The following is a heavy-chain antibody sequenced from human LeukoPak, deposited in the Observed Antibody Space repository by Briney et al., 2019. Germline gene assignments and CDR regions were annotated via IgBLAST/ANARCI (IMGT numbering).Heavy chain of an antibody. CDR3: AELGITMIGGV. D-gene: IGHD3-10*02. CDR2: ISSSGSTI. CDR1: GFTFSRYW. J-gene: IGHJ6*04. Sequence: GGSLRLSCAASGFTFSRYWMNWVRQAPGKGLEWVSYISSSGSTIYYADSVKGRFTISRDNAKNLLYLQMNSLRAEDTAVYYCAELGITMIGGVWGKGTTVTISS. V-gene: IGHV3-48*03.